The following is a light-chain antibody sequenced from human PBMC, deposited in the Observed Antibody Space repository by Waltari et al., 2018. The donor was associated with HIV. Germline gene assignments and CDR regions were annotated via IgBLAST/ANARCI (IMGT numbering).Light chain of an antibody. Sequence: GDRVTISCRPSQFINNWLAWYQQKPGQAPKLLIYKASTLESGVPSRFSGGGSGTDFTLTISSLQPDDFATYFCQQYHSHSSFGPGTIVDMK. CDR3: QQYHSHSS. V-gene: IGKV1-5*03. J-gene: IGKJ3*01. CDR2: KAS. CDR1: QFINNW.